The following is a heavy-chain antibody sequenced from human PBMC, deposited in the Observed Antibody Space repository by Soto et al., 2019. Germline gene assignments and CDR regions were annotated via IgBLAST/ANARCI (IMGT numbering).Heavy chain of an antibody. D-gene: IGHD2-2*01. CDR2: IYYSGST. J-gene: IGHJ4*02. CDR1: GGSISSGDYY. Sequence: ASETLSLTCTVSGGSISSGDYYWSWIRQPPXKGLEWIGYIYYSGSTYYNPSLKSRVTISVDTSKNQFSLKLSSVTAADTAVYYCARLLLGYCSSTSCYEGPSFDYWGQGTLVTVSS. CDR3: ARLLLGYCSSTSCYEGPSFDY. V-gene: IGHV4-30-4*01.